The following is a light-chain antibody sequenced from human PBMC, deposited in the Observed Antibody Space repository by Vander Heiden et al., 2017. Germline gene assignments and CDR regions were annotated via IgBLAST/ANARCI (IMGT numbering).Light chain of an antibody. V-gene: IGLV3-21*02. CDR1: NIRSKS. Sequence: SYVLTQPPSASVTPGRAARITCGGDNIRSKSVHWYQQRPGQAPGVVVYDYSDRPSGIPDRISGFNSGNTATLTISKVEAGDEADYFCQVWDSSSHHVVFGGGTKLTVL. CDR2: DYS. J-gene: IGLJ2*01. CDR3: QVWDSSSHHVV.